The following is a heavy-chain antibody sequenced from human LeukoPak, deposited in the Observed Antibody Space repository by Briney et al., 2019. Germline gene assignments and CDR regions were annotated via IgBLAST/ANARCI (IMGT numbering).Heavy chain of an antibody. Sequence: SDTLSLTCTVCGAFMNNYYWKWIRQPAGKGLEWIGRIYTNGNTKYNPSLNGRVTMSVDTSKNQFSLRLSSVTAADTAVYYCARGGVPGAGNWFDPWGQGSLVTVSS. CDR1: GAFMNNYY. CDR3: ARGGVPGAGNWFDP. CDR2: IYTNGNT. J-gene: IGHJ5*02. V-gene: IGHV4-4*07. D-gene: IGHD3-10*01.